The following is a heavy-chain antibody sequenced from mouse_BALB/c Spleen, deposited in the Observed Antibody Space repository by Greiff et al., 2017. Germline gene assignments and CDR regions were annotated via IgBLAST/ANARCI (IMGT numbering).Heavy chain of an antibody. D-gene: IGHD2-4*01. J-gene: IGHJ4*01. CDR2: ISSGGST. CDR1: GFTFSSYA. Sequence: EVKLEQSGGGLVKPGGSLKLSCAASGFTFSSYAMSWVRQTPEKRLEWVASISSGGSTYNPDSVKGRFTITRDNARNILYLQMSSLMSEDTAMYYCAAATMSTRGDAMDYWGQGTSVTVSS. V-gene: IGHV5-6-5*01. CDR3: AAATMSTRGDAMDY.